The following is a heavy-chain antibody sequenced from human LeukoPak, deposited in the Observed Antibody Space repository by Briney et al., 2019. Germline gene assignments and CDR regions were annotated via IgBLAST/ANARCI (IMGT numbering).Heavy chain of an antibody. CDR1: GFSFSNYA. CDR2: VSSNGGST. V-gene: IGHV3-64*01. J-gene: IGHJ6*04. CDR3: AELGITMIGGV. D-gene: IGHD3-10*02. Sequence: AGGSLRLSCAASGFSFSNYAFHWVRQAPGKGLEYISIVSSNGGSTYYASSVKGRFTISRDNAKNSLYLQMNSLRAEDTAVYYCAELGITMIGGVWGKGTTVTISS.